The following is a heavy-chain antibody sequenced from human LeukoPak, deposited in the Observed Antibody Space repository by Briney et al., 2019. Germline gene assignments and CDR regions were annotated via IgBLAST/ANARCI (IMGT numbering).Heavy chain of an antibody. CDR3: ARDALTVAALGYFDS. CDR1: GHTFTSYD. Sequence: ASVKVSCKASGHTFTSYDINWVRQATGQGLEWLGWMNPNCGNIGDAQNFQGRVTMTRNTSISTAYMELSSLRSEDTGVYYCARDALTVAALGYFDSWGQGTLVTVSS. CDR2: MNPNCGNI. J-gene: IGHJ4*02. V-gene: IGHV1-8*01. D-gene: IGHD6-13*01.